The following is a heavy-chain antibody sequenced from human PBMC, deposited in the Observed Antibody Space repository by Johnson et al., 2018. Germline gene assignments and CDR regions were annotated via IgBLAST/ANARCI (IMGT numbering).Heavy chain of an antibody. D-gene: IGHD3-10*01. CDR3: ARVPITMVRGRNYYDGMDV. CDR1: GFTFSSYG. CDR2: IWYDGSNK. V-gene: IGHV3-33*01. J-gene: IGHJ6*02. Sequence: QVQLVQSGGGVVQPGRSLRLSCAASGFTFSSYGMHWVRQAPGKGLEWVAVIWYDGSNKYYADYVKGRFTISRDNYKNTLYLQMNSLIAEDTVVYSFARVPITMVRGRNYYDGMDVWGQGNTVTVSS.